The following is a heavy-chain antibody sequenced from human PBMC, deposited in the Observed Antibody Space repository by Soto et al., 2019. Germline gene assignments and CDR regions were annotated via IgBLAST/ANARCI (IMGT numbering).Heavy chain of an antibody. D-gene: IGHD4-17*01. V-gene: IGHV4-34*01. CDR2: INHSGST. J-gene: IGHJ4*02. CDR3: ARDRYGDYSLDS. Sequence: PSETLSLTCAVYGGSFSGYYWSWIRQPPGKGLEWIGEINHSGSTNYNPSLKSRVTISVDTSKNQFSLKLSSVTAEDTAVYYCARDRYGDYSLDSWGQGTLVTVSS. CDR1: GGSFSGYY.